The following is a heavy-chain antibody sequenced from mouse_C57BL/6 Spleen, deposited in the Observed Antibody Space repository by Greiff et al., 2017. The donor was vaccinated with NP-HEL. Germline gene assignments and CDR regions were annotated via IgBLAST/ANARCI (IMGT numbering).Heavy chain of an antibody. V-gene: IGHV1-64*01. D-gene: IGHD1-2*01. CDR1: GYTFTSYW. CDR3: ARENYGTRDY. CDR2: IHPNSGST. Sequence: QVQLQQPGAELVKPGASVKLSCKASGYTFTSYWMHWVKQRPGQGLEWIGMIHPNSGSTNYNEKFKSKATLTVDKSSSTAYMQLSSLTSEDSTVYYCARENYGTRDYWGQGTTLTVSS. J-gene: IGHJ2*01.